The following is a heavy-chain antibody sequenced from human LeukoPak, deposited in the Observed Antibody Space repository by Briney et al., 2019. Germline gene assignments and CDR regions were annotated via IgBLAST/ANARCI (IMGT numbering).Heavy chain of an antibody. D-gene: IGHD2-2*01. CDR1: GFTFGKYW. CDR2: IKLDGSEK. J-gene: IGHJ6*02. Sequence: GSLRLSCVASGFTFGKYWMSWVRQAPGKGLEWVANIKLDGSEKNYVDSVKGRFTISRDNTKNSLYLQMNSLRAEDTAVYYCARGISPIVPYGMDVWGQGTTVTVSS. V-gene: IGHV3-7*03. CDR3: ARGISPIVPYGMDV.